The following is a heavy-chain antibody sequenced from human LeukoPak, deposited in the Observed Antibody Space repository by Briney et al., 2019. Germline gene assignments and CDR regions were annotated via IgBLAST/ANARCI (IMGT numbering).Heavy chain of an antibody. V-gene: IGHV3-74*01. Sequence: GGSLRLSCASSGNYRMHWVRQAPGKALVWVSHINSDGSWTSYADSVKGRFTISKDNDKNTVYLQMNNLRVEDTAVYYCVSFYETYWGRGTLVTVSS. CDR3: VSFYETY. CDR2: INSDGSWT. D-gene: IGHD2-2*01. CDR1: GNYR. J-gene: IGHJ4*02.